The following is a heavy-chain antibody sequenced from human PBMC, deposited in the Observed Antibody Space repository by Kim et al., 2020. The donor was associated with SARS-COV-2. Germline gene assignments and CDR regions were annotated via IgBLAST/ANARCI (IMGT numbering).Heavy chain of an antibody. CDR3: AKDLGRIKYYFDY. D-gene: IGHD5-12*01. Sequence: YYADSVNGRVTISRDNSKNTMGLQMNSLRAEDTAVYYCAKDLGRIKYYFDYWGQGTLVHVSS. V-gene: IGHV3-30*02. J-gene: IGHJ4*02.